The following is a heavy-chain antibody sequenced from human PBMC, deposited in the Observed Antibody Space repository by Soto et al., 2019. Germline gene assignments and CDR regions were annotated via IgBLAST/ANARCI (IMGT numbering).Heavy chain of an antibody. CDR1: RVAFSKFI. CDR3: SKVRYSSPIGYYFGMDG. Sequence: QAQLEQSGGEVKKPGSSVKVSCKASRVAFSKFIVTWVRQAPGLGLEWVGGIIPIFGTANYAQKFQGRVTITADESTSTSFMEVNKLRSEDTAVDYWSKVRYSSPIGYYFGMDGWGQGTTVTVSS. J-gene: IGHJ6*02. CDR2: IIPIFGTA. V-gene: IGHV1-69*01. D-gene: IGHD6-19*01.